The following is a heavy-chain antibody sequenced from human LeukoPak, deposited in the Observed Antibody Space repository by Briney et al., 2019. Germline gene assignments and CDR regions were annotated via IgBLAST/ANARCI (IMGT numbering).Heavy chain of an antibody. V-gene: IGHV3-23*01. CDR2: ISGSGGST. J-gene: IGHJ4*02. CDR1: GFTFSSYA. Sequence: GGSLRLSCAASGFTFSSYAMSWVRQAPGKGLEWVSAISGSGGSTYYADSVKGRFTISRDNSKNTLYLQMNSLRADDTAIYYCAKVDTSNYYEVLDYWGQGTLVTVSS. CDR3: AKVDTSNYYEVLDY. D-gene: IGHD3-22*01.